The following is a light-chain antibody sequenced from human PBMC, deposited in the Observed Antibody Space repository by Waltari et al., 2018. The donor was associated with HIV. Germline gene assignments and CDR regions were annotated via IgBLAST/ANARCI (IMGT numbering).Light chain of an antibody. J-gene: IGLJ2*01. CDR3: ASWDDSLNGPV. V-gene: IGLV1-44*01. CDR1: TSNIGRNT. CDR2: GTN. Sequence: QSVLTQPPSASGTPEQRVTISCSGSTSNIGRNTVSWFQQSPGTAPKVLIYGTNQRPSGVPDRFSGSKSGTSASLAISGLQSEDEADYYCASWDDSLNGPVFGGGTKLTVV.